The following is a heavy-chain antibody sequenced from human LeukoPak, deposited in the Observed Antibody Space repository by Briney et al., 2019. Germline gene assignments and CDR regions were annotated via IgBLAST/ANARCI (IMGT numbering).Heavy chain of an antibody. J-gene: IGHJ4*02. Sequence: SETLSLTCAVYGGSFINYYWTWIRQPPGKGLEWIGEINHSGSANYNPSLKSRVTISVDTSKNQFSLKLTSVTAADTALYYCARGRGSSAPMSHSAFGYWGQGTLVTVSS. CDR3: ARGRGSSAPMSHSAFGY. V-gene: IGHV4-34*01. CDR2: INHSGSA. CDR1: GGSFINYY. D-gene: IGHD3-16*01.